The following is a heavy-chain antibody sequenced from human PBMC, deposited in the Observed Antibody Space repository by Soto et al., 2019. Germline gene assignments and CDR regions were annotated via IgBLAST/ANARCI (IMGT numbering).Heavy chain of an antibody. CDR1: GITFSTYR. Sequence: GGSLRLSCVVSGITFSTYRMHWVRQAPGKGLVWVSHIKSDGTVTHYTDSVRGRFIISRDNAKNTLFLQMNSLRAEDTAVYYWARENYDLWSGYYLDYWGQGTLVTVSS. V-gene: IGHV3-74*01. D-gene: IGHD3-3*01. CDR3: ARENYDLWSGYYLDY. J-gene: IGHJ4*02. CDR2: IKSDGTVT.